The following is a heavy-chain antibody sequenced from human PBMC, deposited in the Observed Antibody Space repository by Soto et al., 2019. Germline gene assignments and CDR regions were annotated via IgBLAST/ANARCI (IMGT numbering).Heavy chain of an antibody. J-gene: IGHJ4*02. D-gene: IGHD5-18*01. CDR1: GGTFSRYA. Sequence: SVKGYCKASGGTFSRYAISWVRQTPGQGLEWMGGIIPIFGTANYAQKFQGRVTITADKSISTAYLQWSSLKASDTAMYYCASRPRGYTYGFRYWGQGTLVTVSS. CDR3: ASRPRGYTYGFRY. V-gene: IGHV1-69*06. CDR2: IIPIFGTA.